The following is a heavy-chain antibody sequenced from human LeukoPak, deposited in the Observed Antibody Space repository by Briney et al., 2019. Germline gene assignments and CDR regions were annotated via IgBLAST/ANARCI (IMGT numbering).Heavy chain of an antibody. CDR1: GFTVSSNY. J-gene: IGHJ4*02. CDR3: TRDGTCGGSCYSDY. Sequence: GGSLRLSCAASGFTVSSNYMSWVRQAPGKGLEWVSVIYSGGSTYYADSVKGRFTISRDNSKNTLYLQMNSLRAEDTAVYYCTRDGTCGGSCYSDYWGQGTLVTVSS. V-gene: IGHV3-53*01. D-gene: IGHD2-15*01. CDR2: IYSGGST.